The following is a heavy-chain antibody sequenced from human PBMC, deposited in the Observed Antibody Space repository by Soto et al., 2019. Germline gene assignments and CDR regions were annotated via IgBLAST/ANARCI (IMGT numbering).Heavy chain of an antibody. V-gene: IGHV1-69*01. CDR1: GGTFSSYA. CDR2: IIPIFGTA. D-gene: IGHD4-17*01. CDR3: ARDSPPTPTVTAPEDWFDP. Sequence: QVQLVQSGAEVKKPGSSVKVSCKASGGTFSSYAISWVRQAPGQGLEWMGGIIPIFGTANYAQKFQGRVTITADESTSTAYMELSSLRSEDTAVYYCARDSPPTPTVTAPEDWFDPWGQLTLVTVSS. J-gene: IGHJ5*02.